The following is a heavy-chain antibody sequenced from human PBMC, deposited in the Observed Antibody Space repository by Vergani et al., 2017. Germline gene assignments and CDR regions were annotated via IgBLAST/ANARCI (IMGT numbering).Heavy chain of an antibody. CDR3: TRGGSMVVESFDY. D-gene: IGHD2-2*01. V-gene: IGHV3-30-3*01. CDR2: ISYDGSNK. CDR1: GFIFSSYA. J-gene: IGHJ4*02. Sequence: QVQLVESGGGVVQPGRSLRLSCAASGFIFSSYAMHWVRQAPGKGLEWVAVISYDGSNKYYADSVKGRFTFSRDNSKNTLYLQMNSLRAEDTAVYYCTRGGSMVVESFDYWGQGTLVTVSS.